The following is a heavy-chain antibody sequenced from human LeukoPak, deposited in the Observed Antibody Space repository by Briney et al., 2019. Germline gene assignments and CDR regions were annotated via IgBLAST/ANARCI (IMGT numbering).Heavy chain of an antibody. J-gene: IGHJ4*02. CDR2: IIPIFGTA. Sequence: SVKVSCKASGGTFSSYAISWVRQAPGQGLEWMGGIIPIFGTANYAQKFQGRVTITADESTSTAYMELSSLRSEDTAVYYCTRDGNNWNPDLFWGQGTLVTVSS. CDR1: GGTFSSYA. CDR3: TRDGNNWNPDLF. V-gene: IGHV1-69*13. D-gene: IGHD1-20*01.